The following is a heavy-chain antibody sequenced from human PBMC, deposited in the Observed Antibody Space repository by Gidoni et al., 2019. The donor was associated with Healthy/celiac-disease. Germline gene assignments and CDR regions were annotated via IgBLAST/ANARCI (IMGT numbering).Heavy chain of an antibody. V-gene: IGHV4-39*07. CDR1: GGSISSSSYY. CDR3: ARVVGRRGWFDP. CDR2: IYYSGST. Sequence: QLQLQESGPGLVKPSETLSLTCTVSGGSISSSSYYWGWIRQPPGKGLEWIGSIYYSGSTYYNPSLKSRVTISVDTSKNQFSLKLSSVTAADTAVYYCARVVGRRGWFDPWGQGTLVTVSS. D-gene: IGHD1-1*01. J-gene: IGHJ5*02.